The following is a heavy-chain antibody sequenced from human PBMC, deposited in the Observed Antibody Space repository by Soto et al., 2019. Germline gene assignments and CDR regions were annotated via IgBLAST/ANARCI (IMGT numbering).Heavy chain of an antibody. CDR1: GFTFSSYS. Sequence: PGGSLRLSCAASGFTFSSYSMNWVRRAPGKGLEWVSSISSSSSYIYYADSVKGRFTISRDNAKNSLYLQMNSLRAEDTAVYYCAIPPRGYSSGWYPTWGQGTLVTVSS. CDR2: ISSSSSYI. J-gene: IGHJ5*02. CDR3: AIPPRGYSSGWYPT. D-gene: IGHD6-19*01. V-gene: IGHV3-21*01.